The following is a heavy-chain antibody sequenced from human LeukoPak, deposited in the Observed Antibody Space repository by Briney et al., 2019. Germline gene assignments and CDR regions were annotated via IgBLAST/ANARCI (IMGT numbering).Heavy chain of an antibody. CDR2: IIPIFGTA. CDR3: ARGGGGAVARWNYFDY. Sequence: ASVKVSCKXSGGTFSSYAISWVRQSPGQGLEWMGRIIPIFGTANYAQKFQGRVTITTDESTSTAYMELSSLRSEDTAVYYCARGGGGAVARWNYFDYWGQGTLVTVSS. CDR1: GGTFSSYA. V-gene: IGHV1-69*05. D-gene: IGHD6-19*01. J-gene: IGHJ4*02.